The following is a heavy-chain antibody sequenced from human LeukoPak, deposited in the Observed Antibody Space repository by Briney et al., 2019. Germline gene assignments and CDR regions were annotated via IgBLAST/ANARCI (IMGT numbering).Heavy chain of an antibody. CDR2: HYSGGST. J-gene: IGHJ4*02. D-gene: IGHD3-9*01. CDR1: GFTVSSNY. CDR3: ARGSYDILTGYFPFDY. V-gene: IGHV3-66*01. Sequence: PGGSLRLSCAASGFTVSSNYMSLVRQAPGKGLEWVSVHYSGGSTYYADSVKGRFAISRDNSKNTLYLQMNSLRAEDTAVYYCARGSYDILTGYFPFDYWGQGTLVTVSS.